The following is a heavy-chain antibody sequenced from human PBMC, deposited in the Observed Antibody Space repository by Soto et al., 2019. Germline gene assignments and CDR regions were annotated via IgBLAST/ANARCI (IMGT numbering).Heavy chain of an antibody. D-gene: IGHD3-16*01. CDR3: ARPYYDYIWGSYIDNWCDP. CDR1: GYTFTSYG. V-gene: IGHV1-18*01. CDR2: ISAYNGNT. J-gene: IGHJ5*02. Sequence: QVQLVQSGAEVKKPGASVKVSCKASGYTFTSYGISWVRQAPGQGLEWMGWISAYNGNTNYAQKLQGRVTMTTDTSTSTAYMELRSLRSDDTAVYYCARPYYDYIWGSYIDNWCDPWGQGTLVTVS.